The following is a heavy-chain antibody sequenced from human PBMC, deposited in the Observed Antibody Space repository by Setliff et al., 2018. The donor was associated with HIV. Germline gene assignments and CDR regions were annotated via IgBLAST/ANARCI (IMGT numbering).Heavy chain of an antibody. CDR3: ASRIYHYDESRVLREEGFVP. V-gene: IGHV4-39*01. CDR1: GGSIDNNKYY. CDR2: IYHTGRT. Sequence: PSETLSLTCSVSGGSIDNNKYYWTWIRQPPGKGLEWTGSIYHTGRTYYNRSLESRLTISIDTSKNQFSLKLTSVTAADPAMYYCASRIYHYDESRVLREEGFVPWGQGTLVTVSS. D-gene: IGHD3-16*02. J-gene: IGHJ5*02.